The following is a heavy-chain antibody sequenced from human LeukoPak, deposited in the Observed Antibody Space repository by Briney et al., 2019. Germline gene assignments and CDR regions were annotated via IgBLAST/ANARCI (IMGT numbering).Heavy chain of an antibody. CDR1: GFTFSDYY. CDR2: ISNSGSNI. D-gene: IGHD3-9*01. J-gene: IGHJ4*02. CDR3: AKGANLRYFDWLHFDY. Sequence: GGSLRLSCAASGFTFSDYYMSWIRQAPGKGLEWISYISNSGSNIYYADSVKGRFTISRDSAKNSLFLRMNSLRAEDTAVYYCAKGANLRYFDWLHFDYWGQGTLVTVSS. V-gene: IGHV3-11*01.